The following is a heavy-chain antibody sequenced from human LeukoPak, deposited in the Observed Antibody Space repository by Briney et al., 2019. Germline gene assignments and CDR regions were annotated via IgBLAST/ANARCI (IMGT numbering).Heavy chain of an antibody. D-gene: IGHD6-19*01. Sequence: AGGSLRLSCAASGFTFSSYAMSWVRQAPGKGLEWVSGISGSGGSTYYAGSVKGRFTISRDNSKNILYLQMNSLRAEDTAVYYCAESSSGWYNWIDPWGQGTLVTVSS. CDR1: GFTFSSYA. J-gene: IGHJ5*02. CDR2: ISGSGGST. CDR3: AESSSGWYNWIDP. V-gene: IGHV3-23*01.